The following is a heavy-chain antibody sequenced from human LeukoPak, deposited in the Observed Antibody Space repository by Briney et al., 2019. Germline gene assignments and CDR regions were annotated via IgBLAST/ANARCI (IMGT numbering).Heavy chain of an antibody. Sequence: PSETLSLTCTVSGGSISTSSYYWGWVRQPPGEGLEWIGNIFYSGSTYYSPSLKSRVTISLDTSRNQFSLKLNSVTAADTAVYYCARRAVPKRSNYYYYYYMDVWGKGTTVTISS. CDR2: IFYSGST. J-gene: IGHJ6*03. D-gene: IGHD2-2*01. CDR1: GGSISTSSYY. V-gene: IGHV4-39*07. CDR3: ARRAVPKRSNYYYYYYMDV.